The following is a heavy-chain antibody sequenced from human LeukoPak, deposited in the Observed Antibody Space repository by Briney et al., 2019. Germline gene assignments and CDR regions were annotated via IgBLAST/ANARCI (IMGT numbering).Heavy chain of an antibody. D-gene: IGHD1-26*01. CDR2: ISGYNGNT. CDR3: ARLSGLGPDSPWELDR. Sequence: ASVKVSCKASGYTFTSYGISWVRQAPGQGLEWMGWISGYNGNTNYAQKVKGRVTMTTDTSTSTAYMELRSLRSDDTAVYYCARLSGLGPDSPWELDRWGQGTLVTVSS. V-gene: IGHV1-18*01. CDR1: GYTFTSYG. J-gene: IGHJ4*02.